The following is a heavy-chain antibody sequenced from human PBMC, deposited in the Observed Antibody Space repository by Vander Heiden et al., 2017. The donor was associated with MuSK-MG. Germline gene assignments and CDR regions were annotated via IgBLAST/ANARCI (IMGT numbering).Heavy chain of an antibody. Sequence: EVQLLESGGGLVQPGGSLRLSCAASGFTFSSYAMSWVRQAPGKGLEWVSAISGSGGSTYYADSVKGRFTISRDNSKNTLYLQMNSLRAEDTAVYYCAKEAKYLDSSGYYDTQQIDYWGQGTLVTVSS. CDR3: AKEAKYLDSSGYYDTQQIDY. CDR2: ISGSGGST. D-gene: IGHD3-22*01. V-gene: IGHV3-23*01. CDR1: GFTFSSYA. J-gene: IGHJ4*02.